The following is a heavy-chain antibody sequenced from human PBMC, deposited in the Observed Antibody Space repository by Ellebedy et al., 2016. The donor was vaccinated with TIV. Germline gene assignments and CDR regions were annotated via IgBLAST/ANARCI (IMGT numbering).Heavy chain of an antibody. Sequence: AASVKVSCKASGGTFSRHVISWVRQAPGQGLEWMGRIIPILGIANYAQKFQGRVTITADKSTSTAYMELGSLRSEDTAVYYCAREPSGVGWYDSSWFDPWGQGTLVTVSS. D-gene: IGHD6-19*01. CDR2: IIPILGIA. V-gene: IGHV1-69*04. CDR3: AREPSGVGWYDSSWFDP. J-gene: IGHJ5*02. CDR1: GGTFSRHV.